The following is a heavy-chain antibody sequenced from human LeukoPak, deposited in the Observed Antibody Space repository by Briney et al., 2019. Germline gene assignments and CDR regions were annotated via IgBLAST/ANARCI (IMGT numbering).Heavy chain of an antibody. V-gene: IGHV3-30*18. CDR3: AKDPSGVYDSSGYYNGRWAFDI. J-gene: IGHJ3*02. CDR2: ISYDGSNK. D-gene: IGHD3-22*01. CDR1: GFTFSSYG. Sequence: PGRSLRLSCAASGFTFSSYGMHWVRQAPGKGLEWVAVISYDGSNKYYADSVKGRFTFSRDNSKNMLHLQMNSLRAEDTAVYYCAKDPSGVYDSSGYYNGRWAFDIWGQGTMVTVSS.